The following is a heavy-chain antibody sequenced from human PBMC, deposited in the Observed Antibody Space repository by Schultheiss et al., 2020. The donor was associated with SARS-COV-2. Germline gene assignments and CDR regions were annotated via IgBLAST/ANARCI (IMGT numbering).Heavy chain of an antibody. Sequence: SETLSLTCTVSGGSISSSSYYWGWIRQPPGKGLEWIGSIYTSGSTKYNPSLKSRVTMSVDTSKIQFSLKLSSVTAADTAVYYCARGRGSWYYDSSGYSLDYWGQGTLVTVSS. D-gene: IGHD3-22*01. J-gene: IGHJ4*02. CDR1: GGSISSSSYY. CDR2: IYTSGST. CDR3: ARGRGSWYYDSSGYSLDY. V-gene: IGHV4-39*07.